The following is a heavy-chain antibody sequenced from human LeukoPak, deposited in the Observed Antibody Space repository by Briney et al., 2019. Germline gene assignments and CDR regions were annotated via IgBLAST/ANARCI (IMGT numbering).Heavy chain of an antibody. CDR2: IYHSGST. J-gene: IGHJ4*02. CDR3: ARHDYGDYSFDY. Sequence: SETLSLTCAVSGYSISSGYYWGWIRQPPGKGLEWIGSIYHSGSTYYNPSLKSRVTISVDTSKNQFSLKLSSVTAADTAVYYCARHDYGDYSFDYWGQGTPVTVSS. D-gene: IGHD4-17*01. V-gene: IGHV4-38-2*01. CDR1: GYSISSGYY.